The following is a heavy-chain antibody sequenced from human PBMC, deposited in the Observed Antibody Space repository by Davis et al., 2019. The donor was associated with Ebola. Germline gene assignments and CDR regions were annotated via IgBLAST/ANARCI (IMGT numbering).Heavy chain of an antibody. CDR3: ARGGSCYYY. J-gene: IGHJ4*02. CDR2: INPNSGGT. D-gene: IGHD2-15*01. V-gene: IGHV1-2*02. Sequence: ASVKVSCKASGYTFTSYDINWVRQAPGQGLEWMGWINPNSGGTNYAQKFQGRVTMTRDTSISTAYMELSRLRSDDTAVYYCARGGSCYYYWGQGTLVTVSS. CDR1: GYTFTSYD.